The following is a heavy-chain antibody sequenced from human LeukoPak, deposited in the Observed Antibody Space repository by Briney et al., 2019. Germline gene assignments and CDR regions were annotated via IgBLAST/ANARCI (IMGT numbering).Heavy chain of an antibody. D-gene: IGHD5-18*01. CDR2: ISSSSSYI. CDR3: ARGKGDSYGHLDY. CDR1: GLTFSSYS. V-gene: IGHV3-21*01. Sequence: GGSLRLSCAASGLTFSSYSMNWGRQAPGKGLEWVSSISSSSSYIYYADSVKGRFTISRDNAKNSLYLQMNSLRAEDTAVYYCARGKGDSYGHLDYWGQGTLVTVSS. J-gene: IGHJ4*02.